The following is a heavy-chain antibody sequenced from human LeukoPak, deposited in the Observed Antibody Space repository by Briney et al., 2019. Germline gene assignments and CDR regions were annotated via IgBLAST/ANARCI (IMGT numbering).Heavy chain of an antibody. V-gene: IGHV3-74*01. CDR1: GFTFSKYW. CDR2: INTDGTVT. Sequence: GGSLRLSCAASGFTFSKYWMLWVRQAPGKGLESVSRINTDGTVTTYADSVRGRFTVSRDNADNPMFLKMNSVRDEHTAVYYCATKQWLAPPPDSWGQGTPVTVSS. CDR3: ATKQWLAPPPDS. D-gene: IGHD6-19*01. J-gene: IGHJ4*02.